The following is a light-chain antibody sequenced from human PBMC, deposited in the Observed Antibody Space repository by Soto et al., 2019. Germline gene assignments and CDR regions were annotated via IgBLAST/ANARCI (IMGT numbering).Light chain of an antibody. J-gene: IGKJ1*01. CDR3: QQYNNWPPTWT. V-gene: IGKV3-15*01. CDR1: QRVSSN. Sequence: EIVMTQSPATLSVSPGERATLSCRASQRVSSNLAWYQQKPGQAPRLLIYGASTRATGIPARFSGSGSGTEFTLTISSLRSEDFAVYYCQQYNNWPPTWTFGQGTKVEIK. CDR2: GAS.